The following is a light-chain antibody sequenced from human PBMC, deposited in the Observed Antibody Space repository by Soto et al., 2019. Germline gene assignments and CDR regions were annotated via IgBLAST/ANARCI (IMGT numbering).Light chain of an antibody. CDR1: SSDIGDYNY. CDR3: SSYTSSDTLI. J-gene: IGLJ2*01. CDR2: EVT. Sequence: QSVLTQPASVSGSPGQSITISCTGTSSDIGDYNYVSWFQQHPGKAPKLMISEVTNRPSGISNRFSGSKSGNTASLTISGLQAEDEADYYCSSYTSSDTLIFGGGTKVTVL. V-gene: IGLV2-14*01.